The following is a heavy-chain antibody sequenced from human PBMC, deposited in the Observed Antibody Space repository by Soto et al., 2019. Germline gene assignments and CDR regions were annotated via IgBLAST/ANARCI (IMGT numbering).Heavy chain of an antibody. V-gene: IGHV4-39*01. CDR3: ARSWGSYRFDY. J-gene: IGHJ4*02. CDR1: GGSISSSSYY. Sequence: QLQLQESGPGLVKPSETLSLTYTVSGGSISSSSYYWGWIRQPPGKGLEWIGSIYYSGSTYYNPSLKSRVTISVDTSKNQFSLKLSSVTAADTAVYYCARSWGSYRFDYWGQGTLVTVSS. CDR2: IYYSGST. D-gene: IGHD3-16*02.